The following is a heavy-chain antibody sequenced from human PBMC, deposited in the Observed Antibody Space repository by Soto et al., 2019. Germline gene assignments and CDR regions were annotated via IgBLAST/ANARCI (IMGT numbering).Heavy chain of an antibody. CDR1: GYTFITYA. D-gene: IGHD3-22*01. CDR3: TIVHYYYSGYYSLSSHF. CDR2: ISAYNGNT. Sequence: QVQLVQSGAEVKKPGASVKVSCKPSGYTFITYAITWVRQAPGQGLEWMGWISAYNGNTNYAQNFQGRVTMTTDTSTSTTYRHLSRLRSVDTSVYYYTIVHYYYSGYYSLSSHFCGQVTLVTFSS. V-gene: IGHV1-18*01. J-gene: IGHJ4*02.